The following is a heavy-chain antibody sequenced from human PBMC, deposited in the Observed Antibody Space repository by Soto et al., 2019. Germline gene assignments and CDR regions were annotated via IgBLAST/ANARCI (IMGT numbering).Heavy chain of an antibody. Sequence: ASVKVSCKASGYTFTSYDINWVRQATGQGLEWMGWMNPNSGNTGYAQKFQGRVTMTRNTSISTAYMELSSLRSEDTAVYYCARIQLGYDAFDIWSQGTMVTVSS. J-gene: IGHJ3*02. CDR1: GYTFTSYD. D-gene: IGHD6-6*01. CDR2: MNPNSGNT. V-gene: IGHV1-8*01. CDR3: ARIQLGYDAFDI.